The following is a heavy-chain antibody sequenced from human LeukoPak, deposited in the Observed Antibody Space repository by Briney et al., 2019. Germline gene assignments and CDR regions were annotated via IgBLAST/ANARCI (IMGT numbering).Heavy chain of an antibody. CDR1: GFTFSDYY. Sequence: GGSLRLSCAASGFTFSDYYMSWIRQAPEKGLEWVSYISSSGTTIYYADSVKGRFTISRDNAKNSLYLQMNSLRAEDTAVYYCANTILLGYYYDMDVWGQGTTVTVSS. J-gene: IGHJ6*02. CDR2: ISSSGTTI. CDR3: ANTILLGYYYDMDV. D-gene: IGHD3-3*01. V-gene: IGHV3-11*01.